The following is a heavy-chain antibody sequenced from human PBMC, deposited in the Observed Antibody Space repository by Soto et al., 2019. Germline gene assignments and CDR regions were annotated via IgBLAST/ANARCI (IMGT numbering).Heavy chain of an antibody. J-gene: IGHJ5*02. V-gene: IGHV3-9*01. D-gene: IGHD6-13*01. Sequence: HPGGSLRLSCAASGFTFSSYGMHWVRQAPGKGLEWVAVISWNSGSIGYADSVKGRFTISRDNAKNSLYLQMNSLRAEDTALYYCARGGYSPLGFDPWGQGTLVTVSS. CDR1: GFTFSSYG. CDR2: ISWNSGSI. CDR3: ARGGYSPLGFDP.